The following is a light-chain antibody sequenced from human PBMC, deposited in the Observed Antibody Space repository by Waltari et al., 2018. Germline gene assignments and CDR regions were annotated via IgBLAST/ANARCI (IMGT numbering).Light chain of an antibody. CDR1: QSISSW. J-gene: IGKJ1*01. V-gene: IGKV1-5*03. CDR3: QQYNSGT. Sequence: DIQMTQSPSTLSASVGDRVTITCRASQSISSWLAWYQQKPGKAPKLLIYKASSLESGVPSRFSGSGSGTEFTLTISSLQPDDFATYYCQQYNSGTFGQGTKVEIK. CDR2: KAS.